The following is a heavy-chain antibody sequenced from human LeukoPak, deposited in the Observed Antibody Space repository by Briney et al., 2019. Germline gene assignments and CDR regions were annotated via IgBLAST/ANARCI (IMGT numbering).Heavy chain of an antibody. Sequence: PSETLSLTCTVSGGSISSYYWSWIRQPPGKGLEWIGYIYYSGSTNYNPSLKSRVTISVDTSKNQFSLKLSSVTAADTAAYYCARAAAYCGGDYYGWFDPWGQGTLVTVSS. J-gene: IGHJ5*02. D-gene: IGHD2-21*02. CDR2: IYYSGST. CDR3: ARAAAYCGGDYYGWFDP. V-gene: IGHV4-59*01. CDR1: GGSISSYY.